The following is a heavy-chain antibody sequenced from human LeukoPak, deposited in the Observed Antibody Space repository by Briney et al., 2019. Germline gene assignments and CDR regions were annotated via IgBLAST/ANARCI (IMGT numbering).Heavy chain of an antibody. D-gene: IGHD1-1*01. CDR2: IIPIFGTA. Sequence: SVKVSCKASGGTFSSYAISWVRQAPGQGLEWMGGIIPIFGTANYAQKFQGRVTITADESTSTAYMELSSLRSEDTAVYYCAKDRDWNDAGAIDYWGQGTLVTVSS. CDR1: GGTFSSYA. CDR3: AKDRDWNDAGAIDY. J-gene: IGHJ4*02. V-gene: IGHV1-69*01.